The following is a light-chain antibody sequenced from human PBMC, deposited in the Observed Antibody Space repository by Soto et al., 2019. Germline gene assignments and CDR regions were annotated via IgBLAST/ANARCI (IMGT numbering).Light chain of an antibody. CDR2: GAS. CDR1: QSVSNRY. V-gene: IGKV3-20*01. J-gene: IGKJ4*01. CDR3: QQYGSSPLT. Sequence: EIVMTQSPTTPSLSPGERGTLSCRASQSVSNRYLAWYQQEPGQAPRLLIYGASSRATGIPDRFSGSGSGTDFTLTISRLEPEDSAVYYCQQYGSSPLTFGGGTTGDIK.